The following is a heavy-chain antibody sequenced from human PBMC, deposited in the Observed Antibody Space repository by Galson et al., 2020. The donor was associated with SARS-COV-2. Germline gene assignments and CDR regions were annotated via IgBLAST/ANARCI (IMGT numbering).Heavy chain of an antibody. J-gene: IGHJ6*03. D-gene: IGHD3-3*01. Sequence: GRSLRLSCAAYGFTVSSNYMSWVRQAPGTGLEWVSVIYSGGSTYYADSVKGRFTISRHNSKNTLYLQMNSQRAEDTAVYYCTVYFWSGYYTYYYYYMDGGGKGTTVTVS. CDR2: IYSGGST. CDR1: GFTVSSNY. V-gene: IGHV3-53*04. CDR3: TVYFWSGYYTYYYYYMDG.